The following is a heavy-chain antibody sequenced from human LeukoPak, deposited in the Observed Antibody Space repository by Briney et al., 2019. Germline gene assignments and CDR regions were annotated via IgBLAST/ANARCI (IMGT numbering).Heavy chain of an antibody. CDR2: IYHDGNT. D-gene: IGHD6-6*01. J-gene: IGHJ4*02. CDR1: GASIISPYW. Sequence: SETLSLTCAVSGASIISPYWLTWVRQPPGKGLEWVGEIYHDGNTNYNPSLKSRLSVSLDKSRNQFSLKLSSVTAADTAVYYCARANIAAPDYWGQGTLVTVSS. CDR3: ARANIAAPDY. V-gene: IGHV4-4*02.